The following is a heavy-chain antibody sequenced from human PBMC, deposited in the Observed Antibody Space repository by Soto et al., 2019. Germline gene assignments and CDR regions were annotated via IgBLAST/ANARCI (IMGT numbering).Heavy chain of an antibody. CDR3: ARDLSRFNYYYYGMDV. V-gene: IGHV3-33*01. CDR1: GFTFSSYG. D-gene: IGHD3-3*01. J-gene: IGHJ6*02. Sequence: GGSLRLSCAASGFTFSSYGMHWVRQAPGKGLEWVAVIWYDGSNKYYADSVKGRFTISRDNSKNTLYLQMNSLRAEDTAVYYCARDLSRFNYYYYGMDVWGQGTTVTVSS. CDR2: IWYDGSNK.